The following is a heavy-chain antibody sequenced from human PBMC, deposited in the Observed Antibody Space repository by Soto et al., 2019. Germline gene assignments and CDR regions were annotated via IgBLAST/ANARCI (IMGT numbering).Heavy chain of an antibody. V-gene: IGHV4-30-4*01. D-gene: IGHD1-26*01. CDR3: ATRSATLFFYGVAV. CDR2: ISYSGT. J-gene: IGHJ6*02. Sequence: QVELQESGPGLVKPSQTLSLTCTVSGGSITGGNYFLTWIRQSPGMVLEWIGYISYSGTYYNPSLKSRLTISIDTSKNQLALKVRSVTAADTAVNYCATRSATLFFYGVAVWGQGTTVIVSS. CDR1: GGSITGGNYF.